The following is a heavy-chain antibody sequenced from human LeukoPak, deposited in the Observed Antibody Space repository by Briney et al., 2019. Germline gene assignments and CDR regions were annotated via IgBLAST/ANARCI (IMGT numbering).Heavy chain of an antibody. Sequence: GGSLRLSCAASGFTFSSYGMHWVRQAPGKGLEWVAVISYDGSNKYYADSVKGRFTISRDNSKNTLYLQMNSLRAEDTAVYYCAKDQEDIVVVVATPPLDYWGQGTLVTVSS. CDR1: GFTFSSYG. CDR3: AKDQEDIVVVVATPPLDY. V-gene: IGHV3-30*18. CDR2: ISYDGSNK. J-gene: IGHJ4*02. D-gene: IGHD2-15*01.